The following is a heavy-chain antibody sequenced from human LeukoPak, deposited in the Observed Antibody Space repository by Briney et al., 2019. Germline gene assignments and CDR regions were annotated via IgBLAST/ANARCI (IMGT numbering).Heavy chain of an antibody. V-gene: IGHV3-30*02. CDR3: ARDRIGSSGWLDY. Sequence: GGSLRLSCAASGFTFSSYGMHWVRQAPGKGLEWVAFIRYDGSNKYYADSVKGRFTISRDNSKNTLYLQMNSLRAEDTAVYYCARDRIGSSGWLDYWGQGTLVTVS. D-gene: IGHD6-19*01. J-gene: IGHJ4*02. CDR2: IRYDGSNK. CDR1: GFTFSSYG.